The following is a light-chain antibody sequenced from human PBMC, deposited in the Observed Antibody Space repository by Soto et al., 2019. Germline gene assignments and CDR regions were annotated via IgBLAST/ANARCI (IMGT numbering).Light chain of an antibody. CDR2: DVS. J-gene: IGLJ1*01. CDR3: SSYTTISPPSYV. Sequence: QSVLTQPASVSGAPGQSITISCTGTSSDVGGYNYVSWYQQHPGKAPKRLIYDVSNRPSGISDRFSGSKSGNTASLTISGLQAEDEADYYCSSYTTISPPSYVFGTGTKVTVL. V-gene: IGLV2-14*01. CDR1: SSDVGGYNY.